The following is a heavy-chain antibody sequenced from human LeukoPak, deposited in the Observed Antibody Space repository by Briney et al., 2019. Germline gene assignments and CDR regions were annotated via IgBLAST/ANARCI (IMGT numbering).Heavy chain of an antibody. CDR1: GYSFTTYG. J-gene: IGHJ4*02. V-gene: IGHV1-18*01. CDR2: ISAYNGNT. D-gene: IGHD3-10*01. CDR3: ARERGAMVRGVILSDN. Sequence: ASVKVSCKASGYSFTTYGINWVRQAPGQGLEWMAWISAYNGNTNYAQNFQGRVTLRTDTLTTTAYMELWSLRSDDTAVYYCARERGAMVRGVILSDNWGQGTLVTVSS.